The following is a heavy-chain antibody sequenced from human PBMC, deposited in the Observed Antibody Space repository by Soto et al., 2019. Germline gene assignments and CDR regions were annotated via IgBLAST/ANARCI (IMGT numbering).Heavy chain of an antibody. V-gene: IGHV3-9*01. CDR3: ARDIFLPGCVYLVVEY. J-gene: IGHJ4*02. CDR1: GFTFDVYA. CDR2: INYNSGSA. D-gene: IGHD2-8*01. Sequence: EVQLVESGGGWVQPGRSLRLSCAASGFTFDVYAMHWVRQATGKCLEWFSGINYNSGSAVYEDYVKGRFTISRDNAKNSLPLHMNRLRAEATAVYYCARDIFLPGCVYLVVEYWGQGTLVTVSP.